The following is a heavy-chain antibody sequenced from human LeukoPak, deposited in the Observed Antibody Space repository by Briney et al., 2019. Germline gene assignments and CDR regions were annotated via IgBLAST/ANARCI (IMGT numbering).Heavy chain of an antibody. Sequence: TGGSLRLSCAASGFTVGSSYMGWVRQAPGKGLEWVSVIYSGGSTYYADSMKGRFTLSRDNSKNTLYLQMNSLRAEDTAVYYCARLSGSYYEADNWGQGTLVTVSS. J-gene: IGHJ4*02. D-gene: IGHD1-26*01. V-gene: IGHV3-53*01. CDR1: GFTVGSSY. CDR2: IYSGGST. CDR3: ARLSGSYYEADN.